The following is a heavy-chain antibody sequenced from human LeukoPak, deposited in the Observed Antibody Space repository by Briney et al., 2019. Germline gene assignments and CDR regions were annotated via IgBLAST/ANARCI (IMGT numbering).Heavy chain of an antibody. CDR2: ISHDGSNY. D-gene: IGHD6-13*01. V-gene: IGHV3-30*18. CDR3: AKATGSSWYYFDD. J-gene: IGHJ4*02. CDR1: GITFSTYG. Sequence: PGRSLRLSCADSGITFSTYGIHWVRQVPGKGLECVAVISHDGSNYYYADSVKGRFTISRDNSKNTLYLQMNSLRTEDTAVYYCAKATGSSWYYFDDWGLGTLVTVSS.